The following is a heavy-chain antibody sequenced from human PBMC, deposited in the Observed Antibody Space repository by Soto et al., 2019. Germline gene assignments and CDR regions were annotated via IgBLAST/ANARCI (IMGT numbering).Heavy chain of an antibody. CDR3: ARDRYFYDSRGYYRTLDS. Sequence: KPSETLSLTCFISGGSFGNDYWTWIRQSPGKGLEWIGYIFHSGITDYNPSVKSRVTISIDKSRNLFSLNLTSVTAADTAVYYCARDRYFYDSRGYYRTLDSWGQGTLVTVSS. D-gene: IGHD3-22*01. CDR2: IFHSGIT. CDR1: GGSFGNDY. V-gene: IGHV4-59*01. J-gene: IGHJ5*01.